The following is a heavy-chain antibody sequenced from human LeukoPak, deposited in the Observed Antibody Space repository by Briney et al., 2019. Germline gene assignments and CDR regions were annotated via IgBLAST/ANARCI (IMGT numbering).Heavy chain of an antibody. CDR2: ISGSGGST. CDR3: AKDLEQWLAPDAFDI. V-gene: IGHV3-23*01. Sequence: GGSLRLSCAASGFTFSGYAMSWVRQAPGKGLEWVSAISGSGGSTYYAGSVKGRFTISRDNSKNTLYLQMNSLRAEDTAVYYCAKDLEQWLAPDAFDIWGQGTMVTVSS. CDR1: GFTFSGYA. J-gene: IGHJ3*02. D-gene: IGHD6-19*01.